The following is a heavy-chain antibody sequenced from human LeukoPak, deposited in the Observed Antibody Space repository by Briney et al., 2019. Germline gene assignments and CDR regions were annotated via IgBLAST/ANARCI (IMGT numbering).Heavy chain of an antibody. CDR3: ARAVSNSGWYGSVDY. D-gene: IGHD6-19*01. CDR2: INWNGGRT. J-gene: IGHJ4*02. Sequence: GGSLRLSCAASGFTFSNYAMNWVRQAPGKGLEWVSGINWNGGRTGYAESVKGRFTISRDNAKNSLYLQMNTLRAEDTALYYCARAVSNSGWYGSVDYWGQGTLVTVSS. CDR1: GFTFSNYA. V-gene: IGHV3-20*04.